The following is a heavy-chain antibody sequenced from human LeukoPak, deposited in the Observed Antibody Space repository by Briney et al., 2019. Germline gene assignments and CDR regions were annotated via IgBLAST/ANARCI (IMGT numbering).Heavy chain of an antibody. CDR1: GYSFTGFY. V-gene: IGHV1-2*06. CDR2: INPDSGVT. CDR3: ARDDGVATIIDY. Sequence: AAVKVSCKASGYSFTGFYLHWVRQAPGQGLEWMGRINPDSGVTKYAQKFQGRVTMTRDTSTRTGYMELTSLTSDGTAVYYCARDDGVATIIDYWGPGTLVTVSS. J-gene: IGHJ4*02. D-gene: IGHD5-24*01.